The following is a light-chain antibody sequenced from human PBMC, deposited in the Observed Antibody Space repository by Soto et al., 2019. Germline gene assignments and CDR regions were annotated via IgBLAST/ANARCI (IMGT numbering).Light chain of an antibody. J-gene: IGLJ1*01. V-gene: IGLV2-14*02. Sequence: QSVLTQPASVSGSPGQSITISCTGTSSDVGSYNLVSWYQQHPGKAPKLMIYDVSKRPSGVSNRFSGSKSGNTASLTISGLQAEYEADYYCSSFTSSTTYVFGTGTKVTVL. CDR3: SSFTSSTTYV. CDR1: SSDVGSYNL. CDR2: DVS.